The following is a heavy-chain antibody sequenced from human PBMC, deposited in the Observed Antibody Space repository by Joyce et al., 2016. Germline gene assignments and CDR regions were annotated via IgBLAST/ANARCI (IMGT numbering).Heavy chain of an antibody. CDR1: GFAFNNYA. CDR2: ISYDGNNH. CDR3: GRIGARVGVSPFDY. V-gene: IGHV3-30-3*01. J-gene: IGHJ4*01. D-gene: IGHD1-26*01. Sequence: QVRLVESGGGVVRPGTSLRLSCAASGFAFNNYAMHWVRQAPGKGLEWVAVISYDGNNHCYADSLQGRFSISRDNSKDTLFLHMNSLSREDTAVYFCGRIGARVGVSPFDYWGQGTQVTVSS.